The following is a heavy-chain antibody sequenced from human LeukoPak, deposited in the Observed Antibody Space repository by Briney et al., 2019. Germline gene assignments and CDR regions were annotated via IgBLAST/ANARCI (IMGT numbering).Heavy chain of an antibody. CDR1: GGSFSGYC. D-gene: IGHD3-10*01. J-gene: IGHJ4*02. V-gene: IGHV4-34*01. CDR3: ARWFTDY. CDR2: INHSGST. Sequence: SETLSLTCAVYGGSFSGYCWSWIRQPPGKGLEWIGEINHSGSTNYNPSLKSRVTISVDTSKNQFSLKLSSVTAADTAVYYCARWFTDYWGQGTLVTVSS.